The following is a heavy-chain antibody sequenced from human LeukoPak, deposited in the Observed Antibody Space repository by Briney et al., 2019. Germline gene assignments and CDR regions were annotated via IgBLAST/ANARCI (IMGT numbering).Heavy chain of an antibody. V-gene: IGHV1-18*01. D-gene: IGHD3-22*01. Sequence: ASVKVSCKASGYTFTSYGISWVRQAPGQGREWMGWISAYNGNTNYAQKLHSTANMTKHTPTSTAYMELRSLTSDDTAVYYCARQITEYSSGYYYYQHWGQGTLVTVSS. CDR1: GYTFTSYG. J-gene: IGHJ1*01. CDR3: ARQITEYSSGYYYYQH. CDR2: ISAYNGNT.